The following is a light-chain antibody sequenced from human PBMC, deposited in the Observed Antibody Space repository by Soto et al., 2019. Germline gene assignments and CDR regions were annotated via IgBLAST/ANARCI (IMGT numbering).Light chain of an antibody. CDR2: EVS. CDR1: ISDVGGYNY. CDR3: RSYRTGGPFV. V-gene: IGLV2-14*01. Sequence: LTQLRYVSGSPVQSLTIACTGTISDVGGYNYVSWYQQYPGKAPKLIISEVSNRPSGVSHRFSGSTSGNTASLTISGLQAEDEADYYCRSYRTGGPFVFGTGTKVTVL. J-gene: IGLJ1*01.